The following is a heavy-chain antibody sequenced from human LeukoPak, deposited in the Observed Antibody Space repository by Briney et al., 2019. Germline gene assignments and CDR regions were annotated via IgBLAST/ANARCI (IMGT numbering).Heavy chain of an antibody. CDR2: LSFSGLTT. CDR3: ARPTSGWYAGGFDY. V-gene: IGHV3-23*01. J-gene: IGHJ4*02. D-gene: IGHD6-19*01. CDR1: GFTCINYA. Sequence: GSLRLSCAASGFTCINYAMNWVRQAPGKGLEWVSALSFSGLTTYYADAVRGRFTISRDNSKSTLYLQMNSLRAEDTALYYCARPTSGWYAGGFDYWGQGILVTVSS.